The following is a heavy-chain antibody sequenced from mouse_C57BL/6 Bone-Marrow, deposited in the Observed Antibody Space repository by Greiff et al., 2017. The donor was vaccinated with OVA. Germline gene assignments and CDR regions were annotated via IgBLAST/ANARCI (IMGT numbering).Heavy chain of an antibody. CDR2: ISDGGSYT. CDR1: GFTFSSYA. CDR3: ARDYYGSSYFDY. J-gene: IGHJ2*01. D-gene: IGHD1-1*01. Sequence: EVKLVESGGGLVKPGGSLKLSCAASGFTFSSYAMSWVRQTPEKRLEWVATISDGGSYTYYPANVKGRFTISRDNAKNNLYLQMSHLKSEDTAMYYCARDYYGSSYFDYWGQGTTLTVSS. V-gene: IGHV5-4*01.